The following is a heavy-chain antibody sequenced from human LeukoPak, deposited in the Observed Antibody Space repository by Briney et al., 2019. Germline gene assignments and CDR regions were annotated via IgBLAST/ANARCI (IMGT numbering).Heavy chain of an antibody. D-gene: IGHD5-12*01. J-gene: IGHJ4*02. V-gene: IGHV4-59*08. CDR1: GGSISSYY. CDR2: IYYSGST. Sequence: SETLSLTCTVSGGSISSYYWSWIRQPPGKGLEWIGYIYYSGSTNYNPSLKSRVTISVDTSKNQFSLKLSSVTAAVTAVYYCARHRVATIGGYFDYWGQGTLVTVSS. CDR3: ARHRVATIGGYFDY.